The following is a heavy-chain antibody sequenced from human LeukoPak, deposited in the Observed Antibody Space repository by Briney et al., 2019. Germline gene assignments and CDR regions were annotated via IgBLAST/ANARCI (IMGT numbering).Heavy chain of an antibody. D-gene: IGHD2-21*01. CDR2: IRYDGSNK. Sequence: AGGSLRLSCAASGFTFSSYGMHWVRQAPGKGLEWVAFIRYDGSNKYYADSVKGRFTISRDNSKNTLYLQMNSLRAEDMAVYYCARAYYYYMDVWGKGTTVTVFS. J-gene: IGHJ6*03. CDR3: ARAYYYYMDV. V-gene: IGHV3-30*02. CDR1: GFTFSSYG.